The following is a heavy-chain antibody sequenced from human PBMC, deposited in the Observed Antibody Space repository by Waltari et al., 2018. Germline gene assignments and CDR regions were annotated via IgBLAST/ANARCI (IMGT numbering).Heavy chain of an antibody. J-gene: IGHJ5*02. V-gene: IGHV3-23*01. D-gene: IGHD6-13*01. CDR2: IGTPGGRT. CDR3: AKEVWQQLVKMVGWFDP. Sequence: EVHLLESGGGLVQPGGSLTLACVVSEFLLSSYAMSWVSQLLGQGLVWVSAIGTPGGRTYYADSVKGRFTISRDSSKNTLYLQMNSLRVEDTAVYYCAKEVWQQLVKMVGWFDPWGQGTLVTVSS. CDR1: EFLLSSYA.